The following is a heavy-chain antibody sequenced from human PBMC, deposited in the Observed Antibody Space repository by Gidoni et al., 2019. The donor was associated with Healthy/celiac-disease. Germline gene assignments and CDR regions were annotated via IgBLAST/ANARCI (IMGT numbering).Heavy chain of an antibody. CDR1: GFTFGDYA. CDR2: IRSKAYGGTT. V-gene: IGHV3-49*03. Sequence: EVQLVESGGGLVQPGRSLRLSCTASGFTFGDYAMRWFRQAPGKGLEWVGFIRSKAYGGTTEYAASVKGRFTISRDDSKSIAYLQMNSLKTEDTAVYYCTRDDRYCSSTSCYIQRLDYYGMDVWGQGTTVTVSS. CDR3: TRDDRYCSSTSCYIQRLDYYGMDV. D-gene: IGHD2-2*02. J-gene: IGHJ6*02.